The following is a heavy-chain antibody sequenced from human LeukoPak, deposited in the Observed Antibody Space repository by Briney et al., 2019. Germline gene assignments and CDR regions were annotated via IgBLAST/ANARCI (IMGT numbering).Heavy chain of an antibody. J-gene: IGHJ4*02. Sequence: PSETLSLTCAVYGGSFSGYYWSWVRQPPGKGLEWIGEINHSGSTNYNPSLKSRVTISVDTSKNQFSLKLSSVTAADTAVYYCARHVRYSSSWYKDYWGQGTLVTVS. CDR1: GGSFSGYY. D-gene: IGHD6-13*01. CDR2: INHSGST. V-gene: IGHV4-34*01. CDR3: ARHVRYSSSWYKDY.